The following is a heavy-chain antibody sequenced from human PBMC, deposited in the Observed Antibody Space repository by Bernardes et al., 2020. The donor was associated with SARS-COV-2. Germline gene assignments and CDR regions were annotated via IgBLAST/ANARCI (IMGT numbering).Heavy chain of an antibody. J-gene: IGHJ6*02. CDR1: GGSISSGSYY. V-gene: IGHV4-61*02. Sequence: SETLSLTCTVSGGSISSGSYYWSWIRQPAGKGLEWIGRIYTSGSTNYNPSLKSRVTISVDTSKNQFSLKLSSVTAADTAVYYCARDAPYYDILTGYRPFYYYYGMDVWGQGTTVTVSS. D-gene: IGHD3-9*01. CDR3: ARDAPYYDILTGYRPFYYYYGMDV. CDR2: IYTSGST.